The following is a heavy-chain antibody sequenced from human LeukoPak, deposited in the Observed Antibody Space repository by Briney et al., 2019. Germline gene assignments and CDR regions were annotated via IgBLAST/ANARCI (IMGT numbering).Heavy chain of an antibody. CDR2: ISSSSSTI. V-gene: IGHV3-48*02. Sequence: GGSLRLSCAASGFTFSTYSVNWVRQAPGKGLECVSYISSSSSTIYYADSVQGRFTISRDNAKNSLYLQMNSLRDEDTAVYYCARRITASGKHYFDHWGQGTLVTVSS. D-gene: IGHD6-25*01. CDR1: GFTFSTYS. J-gene: IGHJ4*02. CDR3: ARRITASGKHYFDH.